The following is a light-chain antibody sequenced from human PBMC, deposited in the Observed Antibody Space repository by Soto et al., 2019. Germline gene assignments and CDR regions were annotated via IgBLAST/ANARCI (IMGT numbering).Light chain of an antibody. V-gene: IGKV2-28*01. CDR1: RSLLSSNGYNY. CDR3: AQGLQTPLT. J-gene: IGKJ4*01. Sequence: DVVMTQSPLSLPVTPGEPASISCRSSRSLLSSNGYNYLNWYLQKPGQSPQLLIYLGSNRASGVPDRCSGSESGTDFTLKISRVEADDVGVYYCAQGLQTPLTFGGGTKVDIK. CDR2: LGS.